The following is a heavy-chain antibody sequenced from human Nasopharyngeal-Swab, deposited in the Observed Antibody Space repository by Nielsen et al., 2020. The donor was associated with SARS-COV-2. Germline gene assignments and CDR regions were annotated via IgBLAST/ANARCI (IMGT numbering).Heavy chain of an antibody. CDR1: GYTFTGYY. CDR3: AREGRTWELLQSYYYYMDV. D-gene: IGHD1-26*01. CDR2: INPNSGGT. V-gene: IGHV1-2*04. J-gene: IGHJ6*03. Sequence: ASVKVSCKASGYTFTGYYMHWVRQAPGQGLEWMGWINPNSGGTNCAQKFQGWVTMTRDTSISTAYMELSRLRSDDTAVYYCAREGRTWELLQSYYYYMDVWGKGTTVTVSS.